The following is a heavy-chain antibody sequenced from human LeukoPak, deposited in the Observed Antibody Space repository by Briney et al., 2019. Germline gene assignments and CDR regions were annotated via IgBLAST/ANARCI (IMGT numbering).Heavy chain of an antibody. CDR1: GFTFSSYA. J-gene: IGHJ6*02. Sequence: GGSLRLSCAASGFTFSSYAMSWVCQAPGKGLEWVSAMSGSGGSTYYADSVKGRFTISRDNSKNTLYLQMNSLRAEDTAVYYCAKARNFWSGYYSMDVWGQGTTVTVSS. V-gene: IGHV3-23*01. D-gene: IGHD3-3*01. CDR3: AKARNFWSGYYSMDV. CDR2: MSGSGGST.